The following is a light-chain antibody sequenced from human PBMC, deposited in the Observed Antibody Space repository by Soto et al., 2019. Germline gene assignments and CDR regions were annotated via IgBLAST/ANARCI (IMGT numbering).Light chain of an antibody. CDR2: DAS. J-gene: IGKJ1*01. Sequence: DIQMTQSPSTLAASVGDRVTITCRASQSISSWLAWYQQKPGKXXKXXIYDASSLESGVPSRFSGSGSGTEFTLTISSLQPDDCATYYCQQYNSYSWTFGQGTKVDI. CDR3: QQYNSYSWT. CDR1: QSISSW. V-gene: IGKV1-5*01.